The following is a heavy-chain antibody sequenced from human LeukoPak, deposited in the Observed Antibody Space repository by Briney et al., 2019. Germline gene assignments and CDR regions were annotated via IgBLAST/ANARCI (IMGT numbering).Heavy chain of an antibody. CDR1: GFTFSSYA. D-gene: IGHD5-24*01. V-gene: IGHV3-23*01. CDR2: ISGSGGST. Sequence: SGGSLRLSCAASGFTFSSYAMSWVRQAPGKGLEWVSAISGSGGSTYYADSVKGRFTISRDNSKNTLYLQMNSLRAEDTAVYYCVRDFRTQLDGYSPPYHFDYWGQGALVTVSS. J-gene: IGHJ4*02. CDR3: VRDFRTQLDGYSPPYHFDY.